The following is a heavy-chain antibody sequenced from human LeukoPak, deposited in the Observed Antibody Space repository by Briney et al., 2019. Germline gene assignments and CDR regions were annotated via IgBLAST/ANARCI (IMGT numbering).Heavy chain of an antibody. CDR2: IYTSGST. CDR1: GGSISSYY. Sequence: SETLSLTCTVSGGSISSYYWSWIRQPAGKGLEWIGRIYTSGSTNYNPSLKSRVTMSVDTSKNQFSLKLSSVTAADTAVYYCARDFGYDSSGYFFYFDYWGQGTLVTVSS. D-gene: IGHD3-22*01. J-gene: IGHJ4*02. V-gene: IGHV4-4*07. CDR3: ARDFGYDSSGYFFYFDY.